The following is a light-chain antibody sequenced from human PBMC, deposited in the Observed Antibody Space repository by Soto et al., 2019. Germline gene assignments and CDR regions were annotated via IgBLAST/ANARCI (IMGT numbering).Light chain of an antibody. Sequence: EIVMTQSPATLSVSPGERATLSCRASQSVSSKLVWYQQKPGQAPRVLMYGASTRAAGIPARFSGCGSGTEFTLTISSLQSEDFAVYYCQQYNIWPRTFGPGTTVDIK. CDR2: GAS. CDR1: QSVSSK. J-gene: IGKJ3*01. V-gene: IGKV3-15*01. CDR3: QQYNIWPRT.